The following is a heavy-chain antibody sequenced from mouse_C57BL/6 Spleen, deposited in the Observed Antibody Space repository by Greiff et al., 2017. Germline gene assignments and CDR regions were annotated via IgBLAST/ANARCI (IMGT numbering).Heavy chain of an antibody. J-gene: IGHJ2*01. CDR2: IDPSDSYT. V-gene: IGHV1-50*01. CDR3: ARRKAPLGDY. CDR1: GYTFTSYW. D-gene: IGHD6-1*01. Sequence: VQLQESGAELVKPGASVKLSCKASGYTFTSYWMQWVKQRPGQGLEWIGEIDPSDSYTNYNQKFKGKATLTVDTSSSTAYMQLSSLTSEDSAVYYCARRKAPLGDYWGQGTTLTVSS.